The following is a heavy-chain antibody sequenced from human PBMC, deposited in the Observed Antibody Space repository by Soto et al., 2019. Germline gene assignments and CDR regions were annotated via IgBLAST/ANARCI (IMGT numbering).Heavy chain of an antibody. V-gene: IGHV1-3*01. D-gene: IGHD3-22*01. CDR3: ASGYYDSSGYYYFDY. Sequence: ASVKVSCKASGYTFASYAMHWVRQAPGQRLEWMGGINASFGKANYAQKYQGRVTITADESTSTAYMELSSLRSEDTAVYYCASGYYDSSGYYYFDYWGQGTLVTVSS. CDR1: GYTFASYA. CDR2: INASFGKA. J-gene: IGHJ4*02.